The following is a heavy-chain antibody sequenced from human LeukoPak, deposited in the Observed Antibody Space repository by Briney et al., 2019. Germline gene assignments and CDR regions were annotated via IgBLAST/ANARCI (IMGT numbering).Heavy chain of an antibody. J-gene: IGHJ3*02. CDR1: GYDFSTYW. CDR2: IYPGDSDT. D-gene: IGHD2-2*01. CDR3: ARDGPVPATADAFDI. Sequence: GESLKISCKGSGYDFSTYWIGWVRQMPGQGLEWMGIIYPGDSDTRNSPSLQGQVTISADKSISTVHLQWSSLKASDTAMYYCARDGPVPATADAFDIWGQGTMVTVSS. V-gene: IGHV5-51*01.